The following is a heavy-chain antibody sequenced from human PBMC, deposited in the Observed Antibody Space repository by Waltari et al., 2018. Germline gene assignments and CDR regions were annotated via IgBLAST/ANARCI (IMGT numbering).Heavy chain of an antibody. CDR1: GFTFDDYA. CDR2: ISWNSGSI. J-gene: IGHJ4*02. CDR3: ARDRGGYELG. D-gene: IGHD5-12*01. Sequence: EVQLVESGGGLVQPGRSLRLSCAASGFTFDDYAMHWVRQAPGKGLEWVSGISWNSGSIGYADSVKGRFTISRDNAKNSLYLQMNSLRAEDTAVYYCARDRGGYELGWGQGTLVTVSS. V-gene: IGHV3-9*01.